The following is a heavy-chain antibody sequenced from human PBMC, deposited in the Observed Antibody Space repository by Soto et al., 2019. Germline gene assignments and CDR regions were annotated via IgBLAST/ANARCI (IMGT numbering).Heavy chain of an antibody. CDR3: ARLIVLLWFGSHMDV. D-gene: IGHD3-10*01. Sequence: GGSLRLSCAASGFTFSDSYMSWVRQAPGKGLEWVANIKQDGSEKYYVDSVKGRFTISRDNAKNSLYLQMNSLRAEDTAVYYCARLIVLLWFGSHMDVWGQGTTVTVSS. J-gene: IGHJ6*02. CDR1: GFTFSDSY. V-gene: IGHV3-7*01. CDR2: IKQDGSEK.